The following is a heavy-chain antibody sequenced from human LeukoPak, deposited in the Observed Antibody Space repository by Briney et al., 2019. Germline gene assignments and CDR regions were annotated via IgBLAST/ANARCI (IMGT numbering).Heavy chain of an antibody. V-gene: IGHV4-34*01. J-gene: IGHJ6*03. Sequence: SETLSLTCAVYGGSFSGYYWSWIRQPPGKGLEWIGEINHSGSTNYNPSLKSRVTISVDTSKNQFSLKLSSVTAADTAVYYCASFVKSDYYYYMDVWGKGTTVTVSS. CDR2: INHSGST. CDR1: GGSFSGYY. CDR3: ASFVKSDYYYYMDV.